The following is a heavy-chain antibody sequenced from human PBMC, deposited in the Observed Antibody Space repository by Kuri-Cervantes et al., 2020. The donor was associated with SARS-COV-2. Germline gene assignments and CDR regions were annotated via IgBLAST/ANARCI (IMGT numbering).Heavy chain of an antibody. CDR1: GFTFSSYA. CDR3: ARDEKRLAGRLKYFYYMDV. J-gene: IGHJ6*03. D-gene: IGHD6-6*01. CDR2: ISYDGSNK. Sequence: GGSLRLSCAASGFTFSSYAMHWVRQAPGKGLEWVAVISYDGSNKYYADSVKGRFTISRDNSKNTLYLQMNSLRAEDTAVYYCARDEKRLAGRLKYFYYMDVWGKGTTVTVSS. V-gene: IGHV3-30*04.